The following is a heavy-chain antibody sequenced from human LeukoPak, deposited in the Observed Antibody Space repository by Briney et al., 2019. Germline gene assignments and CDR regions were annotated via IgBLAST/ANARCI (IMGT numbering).Heavy chain of an antibody. Sequence: GESLKISCKGSGYSFTSYWIGWVRQMPGKGLEWMGIIYPGDSDTRYSPSFQGQVTISADKSISTAYLQWSSLKASDTAMDYFARGGVAARRWFAPGGQGPLVPFS. CDR3: ARGGVAARRWFAP. J-gene: IGHJ5*02. CDR2: IYPGDSDT. V-gene: IGHV5-51*01. CDR1: GYSFTSYW. D-gene: IGHD6-6*01.